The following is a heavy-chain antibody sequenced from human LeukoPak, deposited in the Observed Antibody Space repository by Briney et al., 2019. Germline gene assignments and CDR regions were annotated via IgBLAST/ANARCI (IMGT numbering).Heavy chain of an antibody. J-gene: IGHJ4*02. Sequence: SETLSLTCTVSGGSVTSNYWSWIRQPPGKGLEWIGYIYYTGNTNYNPSLKSRVTLSLDTSRNHFSLKLTSVTAADTAVYYCATGGGRRKVGYWGQGTLITVSS. V-gene: IGHV4-59*08. CDR1: GGSVTSNY. CDR3: ATGGGRRKVGY. D-gene: IGHD2-8*02. CDR2: IYYTGNT.